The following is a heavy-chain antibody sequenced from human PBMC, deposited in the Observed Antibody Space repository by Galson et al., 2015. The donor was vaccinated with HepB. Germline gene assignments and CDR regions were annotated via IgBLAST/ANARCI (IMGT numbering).Heavy chain of an antibody. J-gene: IGHJ3*02. CDR1: GFTFSSYA. V-gene: IGHV3-30-3*01. CDR2: ISYDGSNK. CDR3: ARDRGPAYSSILADAFDI. Sequence: SLRLSCAASGFTFSSYAMHWVRQAPGKGLEWVAVISYDGSNKYYADSVKGRFTISRDNSKNTLYLQMNSLRAEDTAVYYCARDRGPAYSSILADAFDIWGQGTMVTVSS. D-gene: IGHD6-19*01.